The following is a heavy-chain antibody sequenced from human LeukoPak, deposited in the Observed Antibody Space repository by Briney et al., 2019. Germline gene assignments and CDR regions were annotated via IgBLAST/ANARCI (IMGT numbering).Heavy chain of an antibody. D-gene: IGHD3-22*01. V-gene: IGHV1-69*04. CDR2: IIPILGIA. Sequence: SVKASCKASGGTFSSYAISWVRQAPGQGLEWMGRIIPILGIANYAQKFQGRVTITADKSTSTAYMELSSLRSEDTAVYYCATEYRNYYDSSGTSDYWGQGTLVTVSS. CDR1: GGTFSSYA. CDR3: ATEYRNYYDSSGTSDY. J-gene: IGHJ4*02.